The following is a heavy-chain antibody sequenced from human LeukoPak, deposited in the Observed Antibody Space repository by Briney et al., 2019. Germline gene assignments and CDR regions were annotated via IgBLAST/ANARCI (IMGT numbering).Heavy chain of an antibody. Sequence: SVKVSSKASGGTFSSYAISWVRQAPGQGLEWMGGIIPIFGTANYAQKFQGRVTITTDESTSTAYMELSSLRSEDTAVYYCARDSGGATHWYFDLWGRGTLVTVSS. CDR1: GGTFSSYA. CDR2: IIPIFGTA. D-gene: IGHD1-26*01. J-gene: IGHJ2*01. CDR3: ARDSGGATHWYFDL. V-gene: IGHV1-69*05.